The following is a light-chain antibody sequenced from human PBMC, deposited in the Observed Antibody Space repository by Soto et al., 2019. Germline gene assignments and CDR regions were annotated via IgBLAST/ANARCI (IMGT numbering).Light chain of an antibody. CDR2: KAS. Sequence: DIQMTQSPSTLSASVGDRVTITCRASQSISSCLAWYQQKPGKAPKRLIYKASSLESGVPSGFSVSGYGTEFTLTISCLLPDECATYDCQQYISYVWTLGKGPEEQIK. CDR3: QQYISYVWT. J-gene: IGKJ1*01. V-gene: IGKV1-5*03. CDR1: QSISSC.